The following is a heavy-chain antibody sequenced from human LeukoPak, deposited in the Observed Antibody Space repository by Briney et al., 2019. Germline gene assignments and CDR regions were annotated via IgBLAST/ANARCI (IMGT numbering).Heavy chain of an antibody. CDR3: ARDRPSYGQGPYYFDY. CDR1: GYTFTSYD. Sequence: ASVKVSCKASGYTFTSYDINWVRQATGQGLEWMGWMNPNSGNTGYAQKFQGRVTMTRNTSISTAYMELSSLRSDDTAVYYCARDRPSYGQGPYYFDYWGQGTLVTVSS. J-gene: IGHJ4*02. V-gene: IGHV1-8*01. CDR2: MNPNSGNT. D-gene: IGHD4-17*01.